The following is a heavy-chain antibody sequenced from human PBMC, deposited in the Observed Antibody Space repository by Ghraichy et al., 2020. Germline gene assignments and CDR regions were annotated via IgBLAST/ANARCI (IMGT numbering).Heavy chain of an antibody. CDR1: GGSISSYY. CDR2: IYYSGST. V-gene: IGHV4-59*08. CDR3: ARAVIDYYYGMDV. J-gene: IGHJ6*02. Sequence: ESLNISCTVSGGSISSYYWSWIRQPPGKGLEWIGYIYYSGSTNYNPSLKSRVTISVDTSKNQFSLKLSSVTAADTAVYYCARAVIDYYYGMDVWGQGTTVTVSS. D-gene: IGHD2/OR15-2a*01.